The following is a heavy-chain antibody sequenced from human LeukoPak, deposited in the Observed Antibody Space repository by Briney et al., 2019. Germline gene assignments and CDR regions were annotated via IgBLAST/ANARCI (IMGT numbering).Heavy chain of an antibody. V-gene: IGHV1-2*02. CDR2: INPNSGGT. Sequence: ASVKVSCKASGYTFTGYYMHWVRQAPGQGLEWMGWINPNSGGTNYAQKFQGRVTMTRDTSISTAYMELSRLRSDDTAVYYCARVGKLLWFGELSNDWFDPWGQGTLVTVSS. CDR3: ARVGKLLWFGELSNDWFDP. CDR1: GYTFTGYY. D-gene: IGHD3-10*01. J-gene: IGHJ5*02.